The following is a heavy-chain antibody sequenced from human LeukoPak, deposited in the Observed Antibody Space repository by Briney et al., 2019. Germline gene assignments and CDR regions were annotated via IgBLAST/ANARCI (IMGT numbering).Heavy chain of an antibody. CDR1: GFTFSSYG. V-gene: IGHV3-23*01. CDR3: AKSGSGWRFDP. J-gene: IGHJ5*02. Sequence: GGTLRLSCAASGFTFSSYGMSWVRQAPGKGLEWVSAISGSGGSTYYADSVKGRFTISRDNSKNTLYLQMNSLRTEDTAVYYCAKSGSGWRFDPWGQGTLVTVSS. D-gene: IGHD6-19*01. CDR2: ISGSGGST.